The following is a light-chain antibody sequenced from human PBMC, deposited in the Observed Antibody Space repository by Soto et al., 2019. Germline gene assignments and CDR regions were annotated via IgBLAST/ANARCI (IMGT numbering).Light chain of an antibody. V-gene: IGLV1-40*01. CDR3: QAYDDSLSVHYV. Sequence: QSVLTQPPSVSGAPGQRVTISCTGSSSNIGSTYDVQWYQQLPGTAPKLRIHGNTDRPSGVPDRFSGSKSGTSASLAITGLQADDEADYYWQAYDDSLSVHYVFGTGTKVTVL. CDR2: GNT. J-gene: IGLJ1*01. CDR1: SSNIGSTYD.